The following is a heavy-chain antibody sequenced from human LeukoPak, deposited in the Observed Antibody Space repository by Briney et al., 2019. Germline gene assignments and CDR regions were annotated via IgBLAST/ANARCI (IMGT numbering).Heavy chain of an antibody. CDR2: IIPIFGTA. J-gene: IGHJ4*02. D-gene: IGHD2-15*01. CDR1: GGTFSSYA. CDR3: ARDVCSGGSCYSAFDY. V-gene: IGHV1-69*13. Sequence: GASVKVSCKASGGTFSSYAISWVRQAPGQGLEWMGGIIPIFGTANYAQKFQGRVTITADESTSTAYMELSSLRSEDTAVYYCARDVCSGGSCYSAFDYWGQGTLVTVSS.